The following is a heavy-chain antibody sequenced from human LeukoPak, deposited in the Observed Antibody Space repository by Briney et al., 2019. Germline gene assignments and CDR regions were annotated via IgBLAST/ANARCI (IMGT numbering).Heavy chain of an antibody. Sequence: ASVKVSCKASGYTFTGYYMHWVRQAPGQGLEWMGWINTNTGNPTYAQGFTGRFVFSLDTSVSTAYLQISSLKAGDTAVYYCAKNQLWFGGKMDVWGKGTTVTVSS. J-gene: IGHJ6*04. CDR1: GYTFTGYY. V-gene: IGHV7-4-1*02. CDR2: INTNTGNP. CDR3: AKNQLWFGGKMDV. D-gene: IGHD3-10*01.